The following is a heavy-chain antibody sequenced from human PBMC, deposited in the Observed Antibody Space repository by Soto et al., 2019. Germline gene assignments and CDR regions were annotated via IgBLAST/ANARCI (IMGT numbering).Heavy chain of an antibody. CDR1: GFTFSSYW. J-gene: IGHJ2*01. CDR2: IKQDGSEK. V-gene: IGHV3-7*01. CDR3: ARVPYDFWGGYFEGGYFDL. D-gene: IGHD3-3*01. Sequence: EVQLVESGGGLVQPGGSLRLSCAASGFTFSSYWMSWVRQAPGKGLEWVANIKQDGSEKYYVDSVKGRFTISRDNAKNSLYLQINSLRAEDTAVYYCARVPYDFWGGYFEGGYFDLWGRGTLVTVSS.